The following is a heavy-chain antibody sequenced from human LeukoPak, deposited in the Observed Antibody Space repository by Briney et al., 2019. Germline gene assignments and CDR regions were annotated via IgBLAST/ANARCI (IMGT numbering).Heavy chain of an antibody. CDR3: ARDGPPLY. Sequence: TSETLSLTCTVSGGSVSSYYWSWIRQPPGKGLEWIGYIYYSGSTNYNPSLKSRVTISVDTSKNQFSLKLSSVTAADTAVYYCARDGPPLYGGPGTLVTVSS. CDR1: GGSVSSYY. V-gene: IGHV4-59*02. CDR2: IYYSGST. J-gene: IGHJ4*02.